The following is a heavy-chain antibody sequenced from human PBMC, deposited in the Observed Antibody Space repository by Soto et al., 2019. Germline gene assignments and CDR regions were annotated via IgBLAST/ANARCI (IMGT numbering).Heavy chain of an antibody. CDR1: GYTFTNFG. V-gene: IGHV1-18*01. J-gene: IGHJ4*02. CDR2: ISTYNGNT. D-gene: IGHD3-16*01. CDR3: ARGGTPIDY. Sequence: QVKLVQSGAEVKKPGASVKVSCKASGYTFTNFGISWVRQAPGQGLEWMGWISTYNGNTNYAQKFQGRVTMTTDTSTSTAYMEVRSLRFDVTAVYYFARGGTPIDYWCQGTLVTVSS.